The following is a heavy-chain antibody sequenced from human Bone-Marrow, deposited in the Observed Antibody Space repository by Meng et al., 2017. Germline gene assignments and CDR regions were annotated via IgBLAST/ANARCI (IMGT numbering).Heavy chain of an antibody. CDR3: ARDEDISAAGKLFGDY. D-gene: IGHD6-13*01. V-gene: IGHV1-2*06. CDR1: GYNFPDYW. J-gene: IGHJ4*02. Sequence: QGRVGQSGAEVKKPGASVKASCKPSGYNFPDYWLHWVRRAPGQGLEWMGRIDPKSGDTHYAQRFQGRVTMTGDTSISTAYMELSGLRSDDTAMYYCARDEDISAAGKLFGDYWGQGTLVTVSS. CDR2: IDPKSGDT.